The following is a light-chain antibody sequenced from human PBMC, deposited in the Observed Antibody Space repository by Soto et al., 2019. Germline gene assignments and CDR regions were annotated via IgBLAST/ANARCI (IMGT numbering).Light chain of an antibody. J-gene: IGLJ2*01. CDR2: EVR. V-gene: IGLV2-14*01. CDR1: MRDVGAYNL. Sequence: QSVLTQPASVSGSPGQSITISCAGTMRDVGAYNLVSWYQQHPGRAPQLIIYEVRNRPSGISFRFSGSKSGNTASLTISGLQAEDEADYYCSSYTSSSTYVVFGGGTKLTVL. CDR3: SSYTSSSTYVV.